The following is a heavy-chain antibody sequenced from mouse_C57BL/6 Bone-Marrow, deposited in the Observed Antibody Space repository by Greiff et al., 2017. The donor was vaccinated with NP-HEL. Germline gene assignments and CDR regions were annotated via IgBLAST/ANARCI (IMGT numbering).Heavy chain of an antibody. D-gene: IGHD1-1*01. J-gene: IGHJ1*03. Sequence: QVQLQQPGAELVRPGSSVTLSCTASGYTFTSYWMHWVKQRPIQGLEWIGNIDPFDSETHYNQKFKDKATLTVDKSSSTAYMQLSSLTSEDSAVYYCSREGDYYGSSPYWYFDVWGTGTTVTVSS. CDR3: SREGDYYGSSPYWYFDV. CDR1: GYTFTSYW. CDR2: IDPFDSET. V-gene: IGHV1-52*01.